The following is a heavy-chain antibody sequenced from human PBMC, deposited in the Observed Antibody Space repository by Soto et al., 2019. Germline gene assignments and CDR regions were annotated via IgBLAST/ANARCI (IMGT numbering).Heavy chain of an antibody. Sequence: QVQLQKWGAGLLKPSETLSLTCAVYGGFVSSGSYYWSWIRQPPGKGLEWIGEMSHSGGTHFNPSLKSRVTISVDTSKNQCSLKMSSVTAADTALYYCARVARGTATTVVDAFDIWGPGTMVTVSS. CDR1: GGFVSSGSYY. V-gene: IGHV4-34*01. J-gene: IGHJ3*02. CDR2: MSHSGGT. CDR3: ARVARGTATTVVDAFDI. D-gene: IGHD1-1*01.